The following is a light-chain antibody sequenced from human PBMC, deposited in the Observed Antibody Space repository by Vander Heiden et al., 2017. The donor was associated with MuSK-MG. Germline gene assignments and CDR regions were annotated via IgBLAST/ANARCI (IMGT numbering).Light chain of an antibody. Sequence: DIQMTQSPSSLSASVGDRVTITCQASQDISNYLNWCQHKPGKAPNLLIYDASKLETGAPSRFSGSESGTDFTFTISSLQPEDIGTYYCQQDHNFPFSFGQGTKVEIK. CDR1: QDISNY. V-gene: IGKV1-33*01. J-gene: IGKJ2*01. CDR3: QQDHNFPFS. CDR2: DAS.